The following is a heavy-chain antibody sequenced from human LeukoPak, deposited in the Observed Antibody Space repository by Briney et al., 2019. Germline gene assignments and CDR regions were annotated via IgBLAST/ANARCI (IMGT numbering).Heavy chain of an antibody. J-gene: IGHJ4*02. D-gene: IGHD3-9*01. CDR1: GFTFSSYG. CDR3: ARDAGPGRLLYFDWLPLGGFDY. CDR2: ISYDGSNK. V-gene: IGHV3-30*03. Sequence: GGSLRLSCAASGFTFSSYGMHWVRQAPGKGLEWVAVISYDGSNKYYADSVKGRFTISRDNAENSLYLQMNSLRAEDTAVYYCARDAGPGRLLYFDWLPLGGFDYWGQGTLVTVSS.